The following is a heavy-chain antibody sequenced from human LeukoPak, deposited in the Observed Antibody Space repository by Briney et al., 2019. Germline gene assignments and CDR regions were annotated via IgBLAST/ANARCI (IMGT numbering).Heavy chain of an antibody. J-gene: IGHJ4*02. CDR1: GYALTSYY. CDR2: IDPRAGST. V-gene: IGHV1-46*01. Sequence: ASVKVSCKAFGYALTSYYIHWVRQAPGQGLEWMGIIDPRAGSTIYAQNFQGRITLAADTSTNTVYMELRSLTSEDTAIYFCARKFYFDYWGQGSLVTVSS. CDR3: ARKFYFDY.